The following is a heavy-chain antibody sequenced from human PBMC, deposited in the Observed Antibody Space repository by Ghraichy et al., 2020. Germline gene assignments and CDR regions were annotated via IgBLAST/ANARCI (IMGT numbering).Heavy chain of an antibody. V-gene: IGHV4-59*01. D-gene: IGHD3-22*01. CDR1: GGSISTYY. CDR2: IYDSGST. J-gene: IGHJ4*02. Sequence: ETLSLTCTVSGGSISTYYWSWIRQPPGKGLEWIGYIYDSGSTKYNPSLKSRVTISVDTSKSQFSLRLTSVTAADTAVYYCAGDHYDGSGYYYFDYWGQGTLVTVSS. CDR3: AGDHYDGSGYYYFDY.